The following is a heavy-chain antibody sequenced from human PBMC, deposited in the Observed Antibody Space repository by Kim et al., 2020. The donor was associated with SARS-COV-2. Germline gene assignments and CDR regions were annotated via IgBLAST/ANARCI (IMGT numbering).Heavy chain of an antibody. CDR3: ARATFYDFWSGNAFDI. Sequence: SLKSRVTISVDTSKNQFSLKLGSVTAADTAVYYCARATFYDFWSGNAFDIWGQGTMVTVSS. V-gene: IGHV4-31*02. J-gene: IGHJ3*02. D-gene: IGHD3-3*01.